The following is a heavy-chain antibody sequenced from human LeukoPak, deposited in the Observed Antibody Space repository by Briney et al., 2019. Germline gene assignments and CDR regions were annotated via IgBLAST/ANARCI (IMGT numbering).Heavy chain of an antibody. Sequence: SETLSLTCTVSGGSISSGSYYWSWIRQPAGKGLEWIGRIYTSGSTNYNPSLKSRVTISVDTSKNQFSLRLSSVTAADTAVYYCASSNYGGNFDYWGQGTLVTVSS. CDR3: ASSNYGGNFDY. D-gene: IGHD4-23*01. V-gene: IGHV4-61*02. CDR2: IYTSGST. J-gene: IGHJ4*02. CDR1: GGSISSGSYY.